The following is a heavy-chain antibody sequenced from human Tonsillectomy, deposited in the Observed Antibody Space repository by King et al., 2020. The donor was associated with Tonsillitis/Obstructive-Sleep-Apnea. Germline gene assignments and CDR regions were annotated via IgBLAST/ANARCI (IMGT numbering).Heavy chain of an antibody. CDR2: ISSSINTI. J-gene: IGHJ6*03. CDR3: ARDPGIVTTDYYMDV. Sequence: VQLVESGGGLVQPGGSLRLSCAASGFTFTSYSMNWVRQAPGKGLEWVSYISSSINTIYYADSVKGRFTISRDNAKNSLYLQMNSLRDEDTAVYYCARDPGIVTTDYYMDVWGKGTTVTASS. D-gene: IGHD5-12*01. CDR1: GFTFTSYS. V-gene: IGHV3-48*02.